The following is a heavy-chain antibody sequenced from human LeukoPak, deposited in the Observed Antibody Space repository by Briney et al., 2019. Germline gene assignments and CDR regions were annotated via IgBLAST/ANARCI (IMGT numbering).Heavy chain of an antibody. CDR3: AGNIAAEGFDY. D-gene: IGHD6-13*01. J-gene: IGHJ4*02. CDR1: GLAFRSYA. V-gene: IGHV3-64D*06. Sequence: GGSLRLSCSASGLAFRSYAMHWVRQAPGKGLEYVSAISSNGGSTYYADSVKGRFTISRDNSKNTLYLQMSSPRAEDTAVYYCAGNIAAEGFDYWGQGTLVTVSS. CDR2: ISSNGGST.